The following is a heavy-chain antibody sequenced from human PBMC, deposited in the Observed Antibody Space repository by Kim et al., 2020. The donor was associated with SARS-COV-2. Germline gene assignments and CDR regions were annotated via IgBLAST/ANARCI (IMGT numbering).Heavy chain of an antibody. V-gene: IGHV3-30*04. CDR2: ISYDGSNK. J-gene: IGHJ6*02. D-gene: IGHD3-10*01. CDR3: ARDLGFGEQLGNYYYYYGMDV. CDR1: GFTFSSYA. Sequence: GGSLRLSCAASGFTFSSYAMHWVRQAPGKGLEWVAVISYDGSNKYYADSVKGRFTISRDNSKNTLYLQMNSLRAEDTAVYYCARDLGFGEQLGNYYYYYGMDVWGQGTTVTVSS.